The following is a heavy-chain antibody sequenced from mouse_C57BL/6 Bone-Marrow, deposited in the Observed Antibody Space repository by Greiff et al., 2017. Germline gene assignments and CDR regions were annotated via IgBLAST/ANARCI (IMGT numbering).Heavy chain of an antibody. CDR2: INPSSGYT. CDR3: ARLGGLRQYYFDY. Sequence: QVQLQQSGAELARPGASVKMSCKASGYTFTSSTMHWVKQRPGQGLEWIGYINPSSGYTKYNQKFKDKATLTADKSSSTAYMQLSSLTSEDSAVDYCARLGGLRQYYFDYWGQGTTLTVSS. CDR1: GYTFTSST. D-gene: IGHD3-2*02. J-gene: IGHJ2*01. V-gene: IGHV1-4*01.